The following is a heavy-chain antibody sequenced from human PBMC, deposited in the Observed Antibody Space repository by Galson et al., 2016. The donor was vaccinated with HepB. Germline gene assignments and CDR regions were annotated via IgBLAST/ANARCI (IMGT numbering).Heavy chain of an antibody. CDR3: ARDHADYDSTGSPDH. Sequence: SLRLSCAASGFTFSSYGMHWVRQAPGKGLEWVAAIWYDGSSEFYADSVKGRFTISRDNSKNTLYLQMNSLRAEDTSVYYCARDHADYDSTGSPDHWGQGTLVTVSS. D-gene: IGHD3-22*01. J-gene: IGHJ5*02. CDR2: IWYDGSSE. CDR1: GFTFSSYG. V-gene: IGHV3-33*01.